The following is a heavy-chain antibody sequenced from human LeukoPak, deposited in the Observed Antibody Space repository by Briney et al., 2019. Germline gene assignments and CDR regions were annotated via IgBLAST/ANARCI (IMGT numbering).Heavy chain of an antibody. V-gene: IGHV3-66*01. CDR3: ARDQDGYSSSSADY. J-gene: IGHJ4*02. CDR2: IYSGGST. CDR1: GFTVSSNY. D-gene: IGHD6-6*01. Sequence: GGSLRLSCAASGFTVSSNYMSWVRQAPGKGLEWVSVIYSGGSTYYADSVKGRFTISRDNSKNTLYLQMNSLRAEDTAVYYCARDQDGYSSSSADYWGQGTVVTVSS.